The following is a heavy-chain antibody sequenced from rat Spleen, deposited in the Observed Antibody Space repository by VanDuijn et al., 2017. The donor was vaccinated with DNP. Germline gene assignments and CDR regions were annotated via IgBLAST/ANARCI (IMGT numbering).Heavy chain of an antibody. J-gene: IGHJ3*01. D-gene: IGHD1-12*02. CDR1: GFTLSDYY. CDR3: TTDYYDGSYYPNWFAY. CDR2: INYDGGST. Sequence: EVQLVESGGGLVQPGRSLKLSCAASGFTLSDYYMAWVRQAPTKGLEWVASINYDGGSTYYRDSVKGRFTISRDNAKSSLYLQMDSLRSEDTATYYCTTDYYDGSYYPNWFAYWGQGTLVTVSS. V-gene: IGHV5-20*01.